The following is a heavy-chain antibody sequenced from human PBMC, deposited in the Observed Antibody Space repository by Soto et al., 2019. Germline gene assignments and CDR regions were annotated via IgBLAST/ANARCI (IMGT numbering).Heavy chain of an antibody. CDR3: ARARLRAVYAFDI. D-gene: IGHD5-12*01. J-gene: IGHJ3*02. CDR2: IYYSGST. V-gene: IGHV4-59*12. CDR1: DISIGNYY. Sequence: QVQLQESGPRLVKPSETLSLTCTVSDISIGNYYFNWIRQPPGKGLEWIGYIYYSGSTYYSPSLKSRLSISLDTSKNQFSLRLSSVTAADTAMYYCARARLRAVYAFDIWGQGTMVTVSS.